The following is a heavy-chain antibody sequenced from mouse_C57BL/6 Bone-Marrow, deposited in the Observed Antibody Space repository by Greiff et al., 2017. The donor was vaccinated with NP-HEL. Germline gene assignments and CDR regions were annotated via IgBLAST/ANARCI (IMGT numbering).Heavy chain of an antibody. CDR1: GYTFTSYG. J-gene: IGHJ2*01. V-gene: IGHV1-81*01. CDR2: IYPRSGNT. Sequence: VQLVESGAELARPGASVKLSCKASGYTFTSYGISWVKQRTGQGLEWIGEIYPRSGNTYYNEKFKGKATLTADKSSSTAYMELRSLTSEDSAVYFCASPWDHITTVVATKGYWGQGTTLTVSS. CDR3: ASPWDHITTVVATKGY. D-gene: IGHD1-1*01.